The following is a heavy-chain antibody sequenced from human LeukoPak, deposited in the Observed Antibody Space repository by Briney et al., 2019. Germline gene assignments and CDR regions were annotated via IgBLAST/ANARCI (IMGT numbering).Heavy chain of an antibody. D-gene: IGHD6-19*01. CDR1: GGSISSYY. CDR2: SYYSGST. J-gene: IGHJ6*03. CDR3: ARRSSGWYGTYYYYYMDV. Sequence: PSETLSLTCTASGGSISSYYWGWIRQPPGKGLEWIGSSYYSGSTYYNPSLKSRVTISVDTSKNQFSLKLSSVTAADTAVYYCARRSSGWYGTYYYYYMDVWGKGTTVTVSS. V-gene: IGHV4-39*01.